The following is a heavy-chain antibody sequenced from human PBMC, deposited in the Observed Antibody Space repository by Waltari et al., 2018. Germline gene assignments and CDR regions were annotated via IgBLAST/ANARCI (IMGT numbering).Heavy chain of an antibody. CDR1: GFTFNTPG. V-gene: IGHV3-15*01. D-gene: IGHD1-1*01. Sequence: ELQLVESGGGLVKPGWSLRLSCEASGFTFNTPGMPWVRRAPGRGLEWVGRIKTRAEGVTVDYAAPLKGRFAVSRDDSKNTVYLEMSGLRTEDSGMYYCATATQTGRLENTDYWGQGTLVTVS. J-gene: IGHJ4*02. CDR2: IKTRAEGVTV. CDR3: ATATQTGRLENTDY.